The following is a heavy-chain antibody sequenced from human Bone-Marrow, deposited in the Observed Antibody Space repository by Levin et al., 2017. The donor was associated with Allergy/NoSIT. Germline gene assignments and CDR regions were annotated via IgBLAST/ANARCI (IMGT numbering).Heavy chain of an antibody. V-gene: IGHV4-39*01. CDR3: ARHVLRDISSEGKIVVVPAATTYWYFDL. Sequence: PSQILSLTCTVSGGSISSSSYYWGWIRQPPGKGLEWIGSIYYSGSTYYNPSLKSRVTISVDTSKNQFSLKLSSVTAADTAVYYCARHVLRDISSEGKIVVVPAATTYWYFDLWGRGTLVTVSS. J-gene: IGHJ2*01. D-gene: IGHD2-2*01. CDR2: IYYSGST. CDR1: GGSISSSSYY.